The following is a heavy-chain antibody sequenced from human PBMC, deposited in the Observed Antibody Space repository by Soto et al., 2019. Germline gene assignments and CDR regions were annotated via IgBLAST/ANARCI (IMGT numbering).Heavy chain of an antibody. D-gene: IGHD3-16*01. CDR2: ISYDGSNK. Sequence: GGSLRLSCAASVFTFSSYAMHWVRQAPGKGLEWVAVISYDGSNKYYADSVKGRFTISRDNSKNTLYLQMNSLRAEDTAVYYCARDEAVGSYAFYFDYWGQGTLVTVSS. V-gene: IGHV3-30-3*01. CDR3: ARDEAVGSYAFYFDY. J-gene: IGHJ4*02. CDR1: VFTFSSYA.